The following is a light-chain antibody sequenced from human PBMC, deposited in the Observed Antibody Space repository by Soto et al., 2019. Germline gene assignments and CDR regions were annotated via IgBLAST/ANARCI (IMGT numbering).Light chain of an antibody. CDR2: AAS. Sequence: MDITQSPASVPGLVXXIRXCAXXASQSISSYLNWYQQKPGKAPKLLIYAASSLQSGVPSRFSGSGSGTDFTLTISSLQPEDFATYYCQQSYSTPRTFGGGTKVDIK. CDR3: QQSYSTPRT. V-gene: IGKV1-39*01. J-gene: IGKJ4*01. CDR1: QSISSY.